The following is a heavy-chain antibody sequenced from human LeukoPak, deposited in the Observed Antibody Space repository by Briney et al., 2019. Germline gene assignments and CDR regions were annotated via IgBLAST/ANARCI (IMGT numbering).Heavy chain of an antibody. Sequence: GGSLRLSCAASGFTFSNYAMHWVRQAPGKGLEWVAVISDDGSNKYYGDSVKGRFTISRDNSKNTVYLQMNSLRAEDTAVYYCARGEGPPWQQLLSGVAYWGQGTLVTVSS. V-gene: IGHV3-30*03. CDR3: ARGEGPPWQQLLSGVAY. J-gene: IGHJ4*02. CDR1: GFTFSNYA. D-gene: IGHD2-2*01. CDR2: ISDDGSNK.